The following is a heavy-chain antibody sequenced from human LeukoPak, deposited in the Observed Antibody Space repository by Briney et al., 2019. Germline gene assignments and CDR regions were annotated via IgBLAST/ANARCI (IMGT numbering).Heavy chain of an antibody. CDR1: GGSISGHY. Sequence: PSETLSLTCTVSGGSISGHYWNWIRQPPGKGLEWIGYIYYSGSTNYNPSLKSRVTISVDTSKNHFSLKLNSVTAADTAVYYCAAVVVSGTPYFDYWGQGTLVTVSS. V-gene: IGHV4-59*11. CDR2: IYYSGST. CDR3: AAVVVSGTPYFDY. D-gene: IGHD2-21*02. J-gene: IGHJ4*02.